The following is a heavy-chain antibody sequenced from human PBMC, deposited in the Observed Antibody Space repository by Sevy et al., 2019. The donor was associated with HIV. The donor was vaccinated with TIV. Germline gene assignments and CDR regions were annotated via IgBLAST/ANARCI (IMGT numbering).Heavy chain of an antibody. CDR3: AGGGDCSGDSCYSGFDY. V-gene: IGHV3-33*01. Sequence: GGSLRLSCAASGFTFSDYGLHWVRQAPGKGLEWVAVIWYDGSKKYYADSVKGRFTISRDKSKNTLYLQMNSLRAEDTAVYYCAGGGDCSGDSCYSGFDYWGQGTLVTVSS. CDR1: GFTFSDYG. J-gene: IGHJ4*02. D-gene: IGHD2-15*01. CDR2: IWYDGSKK.